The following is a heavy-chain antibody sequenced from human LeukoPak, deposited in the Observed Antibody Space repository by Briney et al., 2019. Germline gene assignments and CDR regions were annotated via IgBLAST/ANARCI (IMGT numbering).Heavy chain of an antibody. CDR2: INHSGST. CDR3: ARRLEGIAVAGSFQH. V-gene: IGHV4-34*01. D-gene: IGHD6-19*01. Sequence: PSETLSLTCAVYGGSFSGYYWSWIRQPPGKGLEWIGEINHSGSTNYNPSLKSRVTISVDTSKNQFSLKLSSVTAADTAVYYCARRLEGIAVAGSFQHWGQGTLVTVSS. CDR1: GGSFSGYY. J-gene: IGHJ1*01.